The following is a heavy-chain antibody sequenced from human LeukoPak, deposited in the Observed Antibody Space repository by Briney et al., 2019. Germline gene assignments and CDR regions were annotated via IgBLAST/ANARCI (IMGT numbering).Heavy chain of an antibody. CDR3: ARRTIAADRSYLCYFDY. Sequence: GGSLRLSCAASGFTFSSYAMSWVRQAPGKGLEWVSTINSGGGSTYYVDSVKGRFTISRDNSKNTLYLQMNSLRAEDTAVYYCARRTIAADRSYLCYFDYWGQGTLVTVSS. D-gene: IGHD6-13*01. CDR2: INSGGGST. CDR1: GFTFSSYA. V-gene: IGHV3-23*01. J-gene: IGHJ4*02.